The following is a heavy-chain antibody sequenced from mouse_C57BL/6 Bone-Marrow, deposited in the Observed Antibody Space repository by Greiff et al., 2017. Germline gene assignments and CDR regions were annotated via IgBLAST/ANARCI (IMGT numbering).Heavy chain of an antibody. J-gene: IGHJ2*01. Sequence: VQLQQSGAELARPGASVKLSCKASGYTFTSYGISWVKQRTGQGLEWIGEIYPRSGNTYYNEKFKGKATLTADKSSSTAYMELRSLTSEDSAVYFCARLSVITTVVAFDDWGQGTTLTVSS. D-gene: IGHD1-1*01. CDR2: IYPRSGNT. V-gene: IGHV1-81*01. CDR1: GYTFTSYG. CDR3: ARLSVITTVVAFDD.